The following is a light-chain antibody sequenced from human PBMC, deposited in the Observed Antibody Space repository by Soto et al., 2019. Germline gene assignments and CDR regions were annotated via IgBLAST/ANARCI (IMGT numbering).Light chain of an antibody. CDR1: QDIKNY. J-gene: IGKJ4*01. V-gene: IGKV1-33*01. CDR3: QQRDDFIT. Sequence: DIQMTQSPSSLSASVGDRVTITCQASQDIKNYLNWYQQKPGKAPKLLIYEASNLETGVPSRFSGSGSGRSFTFSISILQPEDIATYYCQQRDDFITFGGGTRIEIK. CDR2: EAS.